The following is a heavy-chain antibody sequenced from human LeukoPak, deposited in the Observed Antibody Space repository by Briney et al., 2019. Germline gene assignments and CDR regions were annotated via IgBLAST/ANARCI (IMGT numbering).Heavy chain of an antibody. CDR1: GFTFSDCS. J-gene: IGHJ3*01. CDR2: VGGLYSNI. Sequence: GGSLRLSCAASGFTFSDCSMNWVRQAPGKGLEWISYVGGLYSNIYYADSVKGRFTISRDNAESSVYLQMNSLRAEDTAVYYCVRDHLWAFDFWGQGTMVTVSS. V-gene: IGHV3-48*01. CDR3: VRDHLWAFDF.